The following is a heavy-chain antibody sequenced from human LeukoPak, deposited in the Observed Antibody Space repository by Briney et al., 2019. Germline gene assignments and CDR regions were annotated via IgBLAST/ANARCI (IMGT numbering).Heavy chain of an antibody. Sequence: GASVKVSFKASGYPFIDYYLHWVRQAPGQGLEWMGCINPNTGDTNSAQNFQGRVTMTRDTSISTAYMELSRLRSDDTAVYYCARQLGALDDWGQGTLVTVSS. CDR3: ARQLGALDD. CDR2: INPNTGDT. D-gene: IGHD3-16*01. J-gene: IGHJ4*02. V-gene: IGHV1-2*02. CDR1: GYPFIDYY.